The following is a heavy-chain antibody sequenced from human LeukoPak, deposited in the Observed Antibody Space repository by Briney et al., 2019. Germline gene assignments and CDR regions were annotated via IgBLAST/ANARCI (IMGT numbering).Heavy chain of an antibody. J-gene: IGHJ4*02. V-gene: IGHV4-59*04. CDR1: GFTVSGNY. Sequence: GSLRLSCATSGFTVSGNYMSWIRQPPGQGLEWIGNIYFSGSIYYNTSLKSRVTISIDTSKNQFSLKLNSVTAADTAVYYCARARPDYHDSSGYLRGYFDYWGQGTLVTVSS. CDR3: ARARPDYHDSSGYLRGYFDY. CDR2: IYFSGSI. D-gene: IGHD3-22*01.